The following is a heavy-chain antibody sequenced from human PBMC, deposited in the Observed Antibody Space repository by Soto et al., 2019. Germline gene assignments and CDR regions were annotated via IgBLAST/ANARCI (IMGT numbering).Heavy chain of an antibody. J-gene: IGHJ4*02. CDR1: GYIFSSYN. V-gene: IGHV1-46*01. D-gene: IGHD3-22*01. CDR3: AREWGVNSGYYFWAY. CDR2: INPSDGST. Sequence: ASVKVSCKASGYIFSSYNMYWVRQAPGQGLEWMGIINPSDGSTTYAQKFQGKVTMATDTSASTVHMELSSLRSEDTAVYYCAREWGVNSGYYFWAYWGQGTQVTVSS.